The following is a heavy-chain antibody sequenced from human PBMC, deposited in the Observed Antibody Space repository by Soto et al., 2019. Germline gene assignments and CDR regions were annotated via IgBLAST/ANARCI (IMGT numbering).Heavy chain of an antibody. D-gene: IGHD4-17*01. J-gene: IGHJ4*02. V-gene: IGHV1-69*02. CDR3: ARIDYGDYMCY. CDR2: IIPILGIA. Sequence: ASVKVSCKASGGTFSSYTISWVRQAPGQGLEWMGRIIPILGIANYAQKFQGRVTITADKSTSTAYMELSSLRSGDTAVYYCARIDYGDYMCYWGQGTLVTVSS. CDR1: GGTFSSYT.